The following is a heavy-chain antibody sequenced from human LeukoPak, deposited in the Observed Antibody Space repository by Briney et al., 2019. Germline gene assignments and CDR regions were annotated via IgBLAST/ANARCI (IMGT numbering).Heavy chain of an antibody. CDR1: GFTFSSYA. J-gene: IGHJ4*02. Sequence: GGSLRLTCAASGFTFSSYAMSWVRQAPGEGLEWVSAISGSGGSTYYADSVKGRFTISRDNSKNTLYLQMNSLTAEDTAVYYCAKASVSYYYDSSGYYWGQGTLVTVSS. V-gene: IGHV3-23*01. D-gene: IGHD3-22*01. CDR2: ISGSGGST. CDR3: AKASVSYYYDSSGYY.